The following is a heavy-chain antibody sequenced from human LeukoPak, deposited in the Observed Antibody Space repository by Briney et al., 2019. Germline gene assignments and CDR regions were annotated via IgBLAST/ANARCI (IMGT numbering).Heavy chain of an antibody. CDR3: ARLYYYYYYMDV. CDR1: GGSISSSSYY. Sequence: SETLSLTCTVSGGSISSSSYYWGWIRQPPGKGLEGIGTIYYSGSTYYHPSLKSRVTISVDTSKNQFSLTVTSVTAADTAVYYCARLYYYYYYMDVWGKGTTVTVSS. J-gene: IGHJ6*03. CDR2: IYYSGST. V-gene: IGHV4-39*01.